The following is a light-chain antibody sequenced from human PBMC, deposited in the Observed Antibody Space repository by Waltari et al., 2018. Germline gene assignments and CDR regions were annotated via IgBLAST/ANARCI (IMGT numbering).Light chain of an antibody. J-gene: IGLJ1*01. CDR1: TLGDKF. Sequence: SYDLTQPPSVSVSPGQPASITCSGDTLGDKFASGYQHKPGQSPFLVIYQDTKRPSGIPERFAGSNSGNTATLTISGTQATDEADYYCQTWDTTTGVFGTGTQVTVL. CDR2: QDT. V-gene: IGLV3-1*01. CDR3: QTWDTTTGV.